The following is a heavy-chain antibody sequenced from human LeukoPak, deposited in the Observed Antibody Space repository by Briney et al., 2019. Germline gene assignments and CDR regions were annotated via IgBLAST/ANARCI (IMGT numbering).Heavy chain of an antibody. J-gene: IGHJ4*02. D-gene: IGHD6-19*01. CDR3: ARDANYRDRSGYPSSFDF. CDR2: LSDRGSP. CDR1: GDTISSSRFF. Sequence: PSETLSLTCTVSGDTISSSRFFWAWIRQPPGKGLEWIASLSDRGSPKYSPSFQSRVSICTDTAKNQLSLNLRSVTAADTAVYYCARDANYRDRSGYPSSFDFWGQGILVTVSS. V-gene: IGHV4-39*02.